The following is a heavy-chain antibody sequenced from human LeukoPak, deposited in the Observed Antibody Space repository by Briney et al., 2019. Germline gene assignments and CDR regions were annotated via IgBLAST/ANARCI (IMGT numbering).Heavy chain of an antibody. CDR2: IYFSGRT. CDR1: GGSISSSSYY. V-gene: IGHV4-39*07. J-gene: IGHJ4*02. CDR3: ARKEGEWWLDTYYFDY. Sequence: SETLSLTCNVSGGSISSSSYYWGWIRQPPGKGLEWIGSIYFSGRTYYNMSLKSRVTISIDTSKNQFSLKVNSVTAADTAVYCCARKEGEWWLDTYYFDYWGQGTLVTVSS. D-gene: IGHD2-8*01.